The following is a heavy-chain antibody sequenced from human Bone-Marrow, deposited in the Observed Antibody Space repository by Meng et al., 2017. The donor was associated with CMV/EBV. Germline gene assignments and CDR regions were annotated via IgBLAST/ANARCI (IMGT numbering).Heavy chain of an antibody. CDR1: GFTFSSYS. CDR3: ARSCRRTVAGPFDP. CDR2: ISSSSSTI. J-gene: IGHJ5*02. V-gene: IGHV3-48*04. Sequence: GGSLRLSCAASGFTFSSYSMNWVHQAPGKGLEWVSYISSSSSTIYYADSVKGRFTISRDNAKNPLYLQMNSLRAEDTAVYYCARSCRRTVAGPFDPWGQGTLVTVSS. D-gene: IGHD4-11*01.